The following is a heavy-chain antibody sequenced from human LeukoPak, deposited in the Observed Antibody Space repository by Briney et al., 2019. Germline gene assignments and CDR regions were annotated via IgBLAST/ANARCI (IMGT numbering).Heavy chain of an antibody. CDR2: ISGGGGNT. Sequence: GGSLRLSCSASGFTFSSSAMTGVRQAPAKGLEWVSFISGGGGNTYYADPVKGRFTISRDNSKNTLYLQMNSRRAEDTAVYYCAKDIQCTYWGQGTLVTVSS. D-gene: IGHD2-8*01. CDR1: GFTFSSSA. J-gene: IGHJ4*02. V-gene: IGHV3-23*01. CDR3: AKDIQCTY.